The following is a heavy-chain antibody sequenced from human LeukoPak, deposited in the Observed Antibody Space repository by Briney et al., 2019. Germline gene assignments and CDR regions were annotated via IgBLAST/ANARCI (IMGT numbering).Heavy chain of an antibody. V-gene: IGHV3-7*01. CDR1: GFTFSSYW. CDR3: ARVLISSGWYLGLDY. J-gene: IGHJ4*02. D-gene: IGHD6-19*01. Sequence: PGGSLRLSCAASGFTFSSYWMSWVRQAPGKGLEWVANIKQDGSEKYYVDSVKGRFTISRDNAKNSLYLQMNSLRAEDTAVYYCARVLISSGWYLGLDYWGQGTLVTVSS. CDR2: IKQDGSEK.